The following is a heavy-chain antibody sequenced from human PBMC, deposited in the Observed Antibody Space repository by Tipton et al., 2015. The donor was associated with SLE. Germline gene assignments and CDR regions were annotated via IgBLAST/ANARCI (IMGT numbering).Heavy chain of an antibody. J-gene: IGHJ6*02. CDR2: SYYNGNT. V-gene: IGHV4-59*12. D-gene: IGHD3-10*01. CDR3: ARVREGGYYYYGMDV. CDR1: GGSIISYY. Sequence: TLSLTCTVSGGSIISYYWTWIRQPPGKGLEWIGFSYYNGNTKSNPSLKSRVIISVDTSKNQFSLKLNSVTAADTAVYYCARVREGGYYYYGMDVWGQGTAVTVSS.